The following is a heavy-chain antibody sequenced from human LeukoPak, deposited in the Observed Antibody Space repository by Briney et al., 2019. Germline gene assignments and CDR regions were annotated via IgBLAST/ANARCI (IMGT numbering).Heavy chain of an antibody. V-gene: IGHV3-74*01. D-gene: IGHD1-26*01. CDR3: ASMGTGSYYSGLDY. CDR2: INSDGSST. Sequence: GGSLRLSCAASRFTFSSYWMHWVRRAPGKGLVWVSRINSDGSSTSYADSVKGRFTISRDNAKNTLYLQMNSLRAEDTAVYYCASMGTGSYYSGLDYWGQGTLVTVSS. J-gene: IGHJ4*02. CDR1: RFTFSSYW.